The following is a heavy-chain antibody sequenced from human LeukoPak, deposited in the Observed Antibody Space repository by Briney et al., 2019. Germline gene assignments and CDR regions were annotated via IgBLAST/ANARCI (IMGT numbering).Heavy chain of an antibody. D-gene: IGHD3-10*01. CDR2: IWHNGSP. J-gene: IGHJ4*02. CDR3: ARGYASGSYYGI. Sequence: PSETLSLTCYVSNGSMTNYFWSWIRQPPGKGLEFLGFIWHNGSPSYNPSLKSRLTMSVDTSRTHFSMKLTAVTAADAAVYYCARGYASGSYYGIWGQGTLVTVSS. V-gene: IGHV4-59*12. CDR1: NGSMTNYF.